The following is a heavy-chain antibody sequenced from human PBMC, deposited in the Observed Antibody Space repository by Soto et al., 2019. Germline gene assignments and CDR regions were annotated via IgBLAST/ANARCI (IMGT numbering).Heavy chain of an antibody. D-gene: IGHD2-15*01. CDR3: ARDLSPGGGFDY. J-gene: IGHJ4*02. V-gene: IGHV4-31*03. Sequence: SETLSLTCTVSGGSFSSGDYYWSWIRQHPGKGLEWIGYISYSGSTFYNPSLKSRVTISVDTSKNQFSLKLSSVTAADTAVYYCARDLSPGGGFDYWGQGTQVTVSS. CDR2: ISYSGST. CDR1: GGSFSSGDYY.